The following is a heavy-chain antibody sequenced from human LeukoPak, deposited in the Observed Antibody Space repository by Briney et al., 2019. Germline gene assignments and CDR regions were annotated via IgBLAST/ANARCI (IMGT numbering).Heavy chain of an antibody. CDR1: GFTFSDYY. CDR3: ARGKRTMDV. Sequence: GGSPRLSCVASGFTFSDYYMTWIRQAPGRGLEWVSYMSSSGSGIYYTESVKGRFTISRDNTKNSLFLQMNSLRAEDTAVYYCARGKRTMDVWGQGTTVTVSS. J-gene: IGHJ6*02. CDR2: MSSSGSGI. V-gene: IGHV3-11*01.